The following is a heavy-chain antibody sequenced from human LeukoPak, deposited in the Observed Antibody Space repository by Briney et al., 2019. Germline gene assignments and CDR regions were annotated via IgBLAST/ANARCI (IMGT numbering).Heavy chain of an antibody. D-gene: IGHD1-26*01. CDR1: GGSISSYY. V-gene: IGHV4-59*08. CDR2: IHYSGST. Sequence: PSETLSLTCTVSGGSISSYYWSWIRQPPGKGLEWIGYIHYSGSTNYNSSLKRRVTISIDTSKNQFSLKLSSVTAADTAVYYCARHQWVPAFDIWGQGTMVTVSS. J-gene: IGHJ3*02. CDR3: ARHQWVPAFDI.